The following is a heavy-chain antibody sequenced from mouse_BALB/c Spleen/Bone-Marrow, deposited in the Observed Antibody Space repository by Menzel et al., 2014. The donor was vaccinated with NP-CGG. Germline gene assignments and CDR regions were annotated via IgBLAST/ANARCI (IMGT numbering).Heavy chain of an antibody. D-gene: IGHD1-2*01. CDR2: IDPYSGGT. CDR1: GYSFTGYN. Sequence: EVQLQQSGPELEKPGASVKISCKASGYSFTGYNINWVKQSNGKSLEWIGNIDPYSGGTTYNQKFKGKATLTVDKSSSTAYMEVKSLTSEDSALYFCARSLYYSSFAYWGQGTLVTVSA. CDR3: ARSLYYSSFAY. V-gene: IGHV1-42*01. J-gene: IGHJ3*01.